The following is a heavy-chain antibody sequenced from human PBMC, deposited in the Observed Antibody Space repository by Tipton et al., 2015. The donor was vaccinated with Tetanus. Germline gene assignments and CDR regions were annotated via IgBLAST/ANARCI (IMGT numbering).Heavy chain of an antibody. J-gene: IGHJ6*02. Sequence: QLVQSGAEVKKPGASVKVSCKASGYTFTGYHIYWVRQAPGQGLEWMGWIDPNSGGTVYAQKFQGRVTMTGDTSISTAYMELRSLRSDDTAVYYCARDRGDYIYYGMDVWGPGTTVTVS. V-gene: IGHV1-2*02. D-gene: IGHD3-22*01. CDR3: ARDRGDYIYYGMDV. CDR2: IDPNSGGT. CDR1: GYTFTGYH.